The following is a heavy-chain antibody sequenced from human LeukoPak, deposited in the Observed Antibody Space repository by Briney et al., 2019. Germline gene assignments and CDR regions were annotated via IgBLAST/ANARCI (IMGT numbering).Heavy chain of an antibody. D-gene: IGHD3-10*01. CDR3: ARMGLGLLGFGESRQATPPNWFDP. V-gene: IGHV4-39*07. CDR1: GGSISSSSYY. J-gene: IGHJ5*02. CDR2: IYYSGST. Sequence: PSETLSLTCTVSGGSISSSSYYWGWIRQPPGKGLEWIGSIYYSGSTYYNPSLKSRVTISVDTSKNQFSLKLSSVTAADTAVYYCARMGLGLLGFGESRQATPPNWFDPWGQGTLVTVSS.